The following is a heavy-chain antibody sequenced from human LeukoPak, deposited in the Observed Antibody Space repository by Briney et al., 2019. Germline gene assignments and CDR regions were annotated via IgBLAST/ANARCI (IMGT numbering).Heavy chain of an antibody. CDR1: GFTFSSYG. D-gene: IGHD2-15*01. CDR2: TVGIGPDT. V-gene: IGHV3-23*01. CDR3: TKASAARCIGVFCYPFDH. Sequence: HPGGSLRLSCAASGFTFSSYGMTWVRQAPGKGLEWVAATVGIGPDTYHADSVKGRFTISRDNSKNILYLQMNSLRVEDTAVYYCTKASAARCIGVFCYPFDHWGQGTLVTVSS. J-gene: IGHJ4*02.